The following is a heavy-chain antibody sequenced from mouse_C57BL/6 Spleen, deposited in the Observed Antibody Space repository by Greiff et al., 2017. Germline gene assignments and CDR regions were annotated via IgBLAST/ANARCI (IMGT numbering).Heavy chain of an antibody. V-gene: IGHV1-64*01. CDR3: ARERGIYYAMDY. CDR1: GYTFTSYW. Sequence: QVQLQQPGAELVKPGASVKLSCKASGYTFTSYWMHWVKQRPGQGLEWIGMIHPNSGSTNYNEKFKSKATLTVDKSSSTAYMQLSSLTSEDSAVXYCARERGIYYAMDYWGQGTSVTVSS. J-gene: IGHJ4*01. CDR2: IHPNSGST.